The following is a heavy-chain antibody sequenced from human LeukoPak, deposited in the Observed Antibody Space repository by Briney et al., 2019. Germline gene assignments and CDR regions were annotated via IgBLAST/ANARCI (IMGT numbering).Heavy chain of an antibody. J-gene: IGHJ5*01. Sequence: SETLSPTCTVSGDSITNSYWNWIRQPPGRGLEWIGLISYSGNTNYNPSLKSRVIISRDTSKNQFSLELTSVTAADTAVYYCAKRIIEARENGDSNWLDPWGQGILVTVSS. CDR2: ISYSGNT. D-gene: IGHD4-17*01. V-gene: IGHV4-59*08. CDR3: AKRIIEARENGDSNWLDP. CDR1: GDSITNSY.